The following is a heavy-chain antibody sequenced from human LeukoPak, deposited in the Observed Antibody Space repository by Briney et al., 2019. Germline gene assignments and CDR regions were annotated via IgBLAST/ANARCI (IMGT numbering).Heavy chain of an antibody. CDR1: GFTFDTTD. Sequence: GGSLRLSCAASGFTFDTTDMTWVRQAPGKGPEWLACISGTGDRTYYADSVRGRFTISRDNSKNLLYLQMTSLSVENTATYYCVKNSGIWSFWGRGTLAAVSS. V-gene: IGHV3-23*01. J-gene: IGHJ1*01. D-gene: IGHD1-26*01. CDR3: VKNSGIWSF. CDR2: ISGTGDRT.